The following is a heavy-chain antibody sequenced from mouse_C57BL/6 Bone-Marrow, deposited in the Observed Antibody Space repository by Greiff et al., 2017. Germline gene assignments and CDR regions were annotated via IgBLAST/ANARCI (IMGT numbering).Heavy chain of an antibody. CDR2: IYPRSGNT. CDR3: ARRGRWLLRRAMDY. CDR1: GYTFTSYG. J-gene: IGHJ4*01. V-gene: IGHV1-81*01. D-gene: IGHD2-3*01. Sequence: VQLQQSGAELARPGASVKLSCKASGYTFTSYGISWVKQRTGQGLEWIGEIYPRSGNTYYNEKFKGKATLTADKSSSTAYMELRSLTSEDSAVYFCARRGRWLLRRAMDYWGQGTSVTVSS.